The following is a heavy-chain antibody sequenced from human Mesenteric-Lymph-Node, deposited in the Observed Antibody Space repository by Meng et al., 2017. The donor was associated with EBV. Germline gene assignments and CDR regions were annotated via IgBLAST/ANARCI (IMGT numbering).Heavy chain of an antibody. J-gene: IGHJ4*02. D-gene: IGHD1-1*01. Sequence: QVQPQASGPGLVKTSQTLSLPCAVSGGSISGSPYYWSWIRQSPGKGLEWIGYSSGNTYYNPSLKSRVSISLDTSKNQFFLKLTSVTAADTAVYYCARGNYNFGQNFDYWGQGTLVTVSS. CDR1: GGSISGSPYY. V-gene: IGHV4-30-4*01. CDR3: ARGNYNFGQNFDY. CDR2: YSSGNT.